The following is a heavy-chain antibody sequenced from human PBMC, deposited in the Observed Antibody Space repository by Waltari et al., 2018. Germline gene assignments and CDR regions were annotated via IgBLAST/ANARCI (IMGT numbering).Heavy chain of an antibody. CDR2: IYTSGST. CDR1: GGSISSYY. Sequence: QVQLQESGPGLVKPSETLSLTCTVSGGSISSYYWSWIRHPAGKGLEWIGRIYTSGSTNYNPSLKSRVTMSVDTSKNQFSLKLSSVTAADTAVYYCAREANYYDSSGYQLDYWGQGTLVTVSS. V-gene: IGHV4-4*07. D-gene: IGHD3-22*01. J-gene: IGHJ4*02. CDR3: AREANYYDSSGYQLDY.